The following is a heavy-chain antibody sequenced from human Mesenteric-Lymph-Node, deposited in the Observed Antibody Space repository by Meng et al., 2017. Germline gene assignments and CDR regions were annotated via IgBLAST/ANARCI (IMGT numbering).Heavy chain of an antibody. CDR1: GFSVTSNY. Sequence: GESLKISCAASGFSVTSNYMNWVRQAPGKGPEWVSVIYIGGTIYYADSVKGRFTISRDKSKNTLNLQMNSLRPEDTAVYYCARAPPNYIGSYYYFDYWGQGTLVTVSS. D-gene: IGHD1-26*01. CDR3: ARAPPNYIGSYYYFDY. CDR2: IYIGGTI. V-gene: IGHV3-66*02. J-gene: IGHJ4*02.